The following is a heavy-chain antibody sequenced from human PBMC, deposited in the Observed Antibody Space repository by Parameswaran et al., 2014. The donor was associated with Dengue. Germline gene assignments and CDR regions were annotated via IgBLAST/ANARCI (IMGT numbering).Heavy chain of an antibody. V-gene: IGHV3-21*01. J-gene: IGHJ6*02. CDR2: ISSSSSYI. D-gene: IGHD2-8*01. Sequence: KWIRQPPGKGLEWVSSISSSSSYIYYADSVKGRFTISRDNAKNSLYLQMNSLRAEDTAVYYCARDGEVGTNGVLDVWGQGTTVTVSS. CDR3: ARDGEVGTNGVLDV.